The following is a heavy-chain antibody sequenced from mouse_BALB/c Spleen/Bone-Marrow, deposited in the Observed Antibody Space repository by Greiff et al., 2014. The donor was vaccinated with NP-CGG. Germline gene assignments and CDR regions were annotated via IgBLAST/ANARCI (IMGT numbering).Heavy chain of an antibody. Sequence: VQLQQPGAELVKPGASVKLSCTASGFNIKDTYMHWVKQRPEQGLEWIGRIDPAHGNTKYDPKFQGKATITADTSSNTAYLQLSSLTSEDTAVYYGAAYYYGSSQFAYWGQGTLVTVSA. J-gene: IGHJ3*01. CDR3: AAYYYGSSQFAY. D-gene: IGHD1-1*01. CDR1: GFNIKDTY. V-gene: IGHV14-3*02. CDR2: IDPAHGNT.